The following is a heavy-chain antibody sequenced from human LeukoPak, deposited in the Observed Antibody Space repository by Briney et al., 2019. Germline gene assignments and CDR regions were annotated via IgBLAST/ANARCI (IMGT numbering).Heavy chain of an antibody. V-gene: IGHV3-73*01. CDR1: GFTFSDSA. D-gene: IGHD5-18*01. CDR3: TSGTGYTDYYYYYGMDV. Sequence: GGSLRLSCAASGFTFSDSAMHWVRQASGKGLEWVGRIRSKASSYATEYAASVKGRFTMSRDDSKNTAYLQMNSLKTDDTAVYYCTSGTGYTDYYYYYGMDVWGQGTTVTVSS. J-gene: IGHJ6*02. CDR2: IRSKASSYAT.